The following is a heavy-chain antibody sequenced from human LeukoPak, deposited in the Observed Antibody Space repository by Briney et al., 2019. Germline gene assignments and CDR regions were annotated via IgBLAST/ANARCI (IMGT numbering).Heavy chain of an antibody. V-gene: IGHV1-2*02. CDR1: GYTFTGYY. CDR3: ASERFTMVRGVIDY. J-gene: IGHJ4*02. CDR2: INPSSGGT. Sequence: ASVKVSCKASGYTFTGYYIHWVRQAPGQGLEWMGWINPSSGGTNYAPKFQGRVTMTRDTSISTAYMELSRLRSDDTAVYYCASERFTMVRGVIDYWGQGTLVTVSS. D-gene: IGHD3-10*01.